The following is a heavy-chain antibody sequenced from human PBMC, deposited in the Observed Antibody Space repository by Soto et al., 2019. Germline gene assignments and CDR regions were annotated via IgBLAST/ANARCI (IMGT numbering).Heavy chain of an antibody. Sequence: SDTLSLTCTVSGGSISGSYWSWIRQPPGKGLEWIGYIYYSGSTNYNPSLKSRVTISVDTSKNQFSLKLSSVIAADTAVYYCARDSRSTVTMFDYWGQGTLVTVSS. V-gene: IGHV4-59*01. J-gene: IGHJ4*02. CDR2: IYYSGST. CDR3: ARDSRSTVTMFDY. CDR1: GGSISGSY. D-gene: IGHD4-17*01.